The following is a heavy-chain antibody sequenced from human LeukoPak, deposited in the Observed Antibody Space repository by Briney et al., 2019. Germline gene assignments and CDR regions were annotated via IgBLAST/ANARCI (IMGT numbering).Heavy chain of an antibody. CDR1: GFTFSSYW. CDR2: IKQDGSEK. CDR3: ARERETGITIFGVVTPFDY. D-gene: IGHD3-3*01. Sequence: GGSLRLSCAASGFTFSSYWMSWVRQAPGKGLEWVANIKQDGSEKYYVDSVKGRFTISRDNAKNSLYLQMNSLRAEDTAVYYCARERETGITIFGVVTPFDYWGQGTLVTVSS. V-gene: IGHV3-7*03. J-gene: IGHJ4*02.